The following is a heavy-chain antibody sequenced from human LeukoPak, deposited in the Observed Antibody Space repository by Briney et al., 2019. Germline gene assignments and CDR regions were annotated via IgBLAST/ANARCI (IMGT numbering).Heavy chain of an antibody. D-gene: IGHD3-10*01. CDR2: INPNSGGT. CDR1: GYTFTVYY. Sequence: ASVKLSCKASGYTFTVYYMHWVRQAPGQGLEWMGWINPNSGGTNYAQKFQGRVTITRDTSISTAYMELSRLRSDDTAVYYCARANGSGSYSPFDYWGQGTLVTVSS. V-gene: IGHV1-2*02. CDR3: ARANGSGSYSPFDY. J-gene: IGHJ4*02.